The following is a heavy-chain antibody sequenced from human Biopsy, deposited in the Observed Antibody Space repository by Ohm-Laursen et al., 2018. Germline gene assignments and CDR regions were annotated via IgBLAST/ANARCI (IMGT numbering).Heavy chain of an antibody. Sequence: SLRLSCAASGFSVSSYDMNWVRQAPGKGLEWISYISETSSHIYDADSVRGRFTVARDIAKNSLYLQLNSLRVEDTAVYYCARDSSRRAREGGMVVWGQGTTVTVSS. CDR3: ARDSSRRAREGGMVV. V-gene: IGHV3-21*01. D-gene: IGHD6-6*01. CDR2: ISETSSHI. CDR1: GFSVSSYD. J-gene: IGHJ6*02.